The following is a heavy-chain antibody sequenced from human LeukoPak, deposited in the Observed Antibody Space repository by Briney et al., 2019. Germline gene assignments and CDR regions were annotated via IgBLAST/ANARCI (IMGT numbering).Heavy chain of an antibody. CDR1: GGSISSTSYY. CDR2: IYYTGNT. CDR3: ARPVSSSWYGGFDY. Sequence: PSETLSLTCTVSGGSISSTSYYWAWIRQSPGKGLEWIGSIYYTGNTYYNPSPKSRVTISVDTSKNPYSLKVSSVTAADTAVYYCARPVSSSWYGGFDYWGQGTLVTVSP. V-gene: IGHV4-39*01. D-gene: IGHD6-13*01. J-gene: IGHJ4*02.